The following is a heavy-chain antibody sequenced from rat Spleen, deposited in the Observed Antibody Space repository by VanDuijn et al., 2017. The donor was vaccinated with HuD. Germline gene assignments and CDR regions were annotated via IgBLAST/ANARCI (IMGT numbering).Heavy chain of an antibody. CDR3: TRENWVFDY. CDR1: GINFSNYY. J-gene: IGHJ2*01. D-gene: IGHD5-1*01. V-gene: IGHV5-20*01. CDR2: ISHDGGNA. Sequence: EVQLVESGGGLVQPGRSLKLSCAASGINFSNYYMAWVRQAPTKGLEWVASISHDGGNAYYPDSVKGRFTISREDGRSTLYLQMNSLRSEDTATYYCTRENWVFDYWGQGVMVTVSS.